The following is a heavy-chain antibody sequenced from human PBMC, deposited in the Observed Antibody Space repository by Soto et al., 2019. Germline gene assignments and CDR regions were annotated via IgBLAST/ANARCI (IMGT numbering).Heavy chain of an antibody. V-gene: IGHV1-18*01. CDR1: GYTFTSYG. D-gene: IGHD3-22*01. CDR3: ARVTYYYDSSGYPIGSEYFQH. Sequence: ASVKVSCKASGYTFTSYGISWVRQAPGQGLEWMGWISAYNGNTNYAQRLQGRVTMTTDTSTSTAYMELRSLRSDDTAVYYCARVTYYYDSSGYPIGSEYFQHWGQGTLVTVSS. J-gene: IGHJ1*01. CDR2: ISAYNGNT.